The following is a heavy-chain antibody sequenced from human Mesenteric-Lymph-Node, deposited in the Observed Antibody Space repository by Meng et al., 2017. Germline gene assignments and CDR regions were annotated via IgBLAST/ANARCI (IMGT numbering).Heavy chain of an antibody. V-gene: IGHV3-30*04. Sequence: GESLKISCAASGFTFSSYFMHWVRQAPGKGLEWVALITHDGSSKLLADSVKGRFTISRDNSKNTLFLQIHSLRAEDAAVYYCASESEGTYSSGWDRWGQGTLVTVSS. J-gene: IGHJ5*02. CDR3: ASESEGTYSSGWDR. D-gene: IGHD6-19*01. CDR1: GFTFSSYF. CDR2: ITHDGSSK.